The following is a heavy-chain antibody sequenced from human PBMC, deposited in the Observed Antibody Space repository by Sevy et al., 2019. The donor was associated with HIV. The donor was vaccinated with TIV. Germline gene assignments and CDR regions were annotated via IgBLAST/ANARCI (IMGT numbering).Heavy chain of an antibody. CDR2: IKQDGSEN. D-gene: IGHD3-10*01. Sequence: GGSLRLSCAASGFIFSSYWMSWVRQAPGKGLEWVANIKQDGSENYYVDSVKGRFTISRDNSKNTLYLQMNSLRAEDTAVYYCAREREFPTLGYYYYGMDVWGQGATVTVSS. CDR3: AREREFPTLGYYYYGMDV. V-gene: IGHV3-7*01. J-gene: IGHJ6*02. CDR1: GFIFSSYW.